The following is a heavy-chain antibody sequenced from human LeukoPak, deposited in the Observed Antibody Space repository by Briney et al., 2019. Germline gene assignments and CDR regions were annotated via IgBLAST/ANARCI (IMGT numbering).Heavy chain of an antibody. CDR2: IYYSGST. Sequence: SETLSLTCTVSSGSIGSSSNYWSWIRQPPGKGLEWIGYIYYSGSTNYNPSLKSRVTISVDTSKNQFSLKLSSVTAADTAVYYCAREPTYCSGGSCYMYYFDYWGQGTLVTVSS. CDR1: SGSIGSSSNY. V-gene: IGHV4-61*01. CDR3: AREPTYCSGGSCYMYYFDY. J-gene: IGHJ4*02. D-gene: IGHD2-15*01.